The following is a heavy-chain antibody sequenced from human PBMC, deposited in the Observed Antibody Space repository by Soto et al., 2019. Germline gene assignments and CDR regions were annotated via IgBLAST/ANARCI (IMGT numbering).Heavy chain of an antibody. Sequence: EVQLVESGGGLVKPGGSLRLSCAASGFTFSSYSMNWVRQAPGKGLEWVSSISSSSSYIYYADSVKGRFTISRDNAKNSLYLQMNSLRAEDTAVYYCASSKLLLHYYYYGTDVWGQGTTVTVSS. CDR1: GFTFSSYS. CDR2: ISSSSSYI. CDR3: ASSKLLLHYYYYGTDV. D-gene: IGHD2-15*01. V-gene: IGHV3-21*01. J-gene: IGHJ6*02.